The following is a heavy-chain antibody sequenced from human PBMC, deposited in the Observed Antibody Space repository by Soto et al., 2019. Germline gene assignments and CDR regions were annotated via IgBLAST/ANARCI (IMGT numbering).Heavy chain of an antibody. D-gene: IGHD2-15*01. Sequence: SVTVSCKASVGTFNSYAIRWVRQAPKQGLEWMGGIIPIFGTANYAQKFQGRVTITADESTSTAYMELSSLRSEDTAVYYCARKGYCSGGSCYPYYYYGMDVWGQGTTVTVSS. CDR2: IIPIFGTA. CDR1: VGTFNSYA. V-gene: IGHV1-69*13. J-gene: IGHJ6*02. CDR3: ARKGYCSGGSCYPYYYYGMDV.